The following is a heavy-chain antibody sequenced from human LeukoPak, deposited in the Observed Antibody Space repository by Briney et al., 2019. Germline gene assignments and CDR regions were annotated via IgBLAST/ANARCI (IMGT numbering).Heavy chain of an antibody. D-gene: IGHD2-15*01. J-gene: IGHJ4*02. CDR3: AKSIAPCSRGSSYSALES. V-gene: IGHV3-23*01. CDR1: GFTFRSYA. CDR2: LNADGAWI. Sequence: GGSLRLSCAASGFTFRSYAMSWVRLAPGKGLEWVSGLNADGAWIYYADSVKGRFTISRDNSENTLYLQMNSLRVEDTAIYYCAKSIAPCSRGSSYSALESWGQGTLVTVSS.